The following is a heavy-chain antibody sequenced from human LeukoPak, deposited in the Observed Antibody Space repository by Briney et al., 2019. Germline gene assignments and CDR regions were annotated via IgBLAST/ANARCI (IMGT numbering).Heavy chain of an antibody. CDR1: GFTFSSYA. V-gene: IGHV3-23*01. Sequence: GGSLRLSCAASGFTFSSYAMSWVRQAPGKGLEWVSAISGGGGSTYYADSVKGRFTISRDNSKNTLYLQMNSLRAEDTAVYYCAKAPAGTIFYYYYGMDVWGQGTTVTVSS. CDR3: AKAPAGTIFYYYYGMDV. D-gene: IGHD1-7*01. J-gene: IGHJ6*02. CDR2: ISGGGGST.